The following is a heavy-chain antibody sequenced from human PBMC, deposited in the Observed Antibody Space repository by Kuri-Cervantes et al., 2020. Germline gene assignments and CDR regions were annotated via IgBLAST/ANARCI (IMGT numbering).Heavy chain of an antibody. CDR3: VRRGYYYDSSGYRAYYFDY. Sequence: ESLKISCAVYGGSFSGYYWSWIRQPPGKGLEWIGEINHSGSTNYNPSLKSRVTISVDTSKNQFSLKLSSVTAADTAVYYCVRRGYYYDSSGYRAYYFDYWGQGTLVTVSS. V-gene: IGHV4-34*01. CDR2: INHSGST. J-gene: IGHJ4*02. D-gene: IGHD3-22*01. CDR1: GGSFSGYY.